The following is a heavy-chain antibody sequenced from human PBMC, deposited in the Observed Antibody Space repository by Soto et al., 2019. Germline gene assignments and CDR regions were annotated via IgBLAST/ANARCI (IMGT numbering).Heavy chain of an antibody. J-gene: IGHJ4*02. D-gene: IGHD3-10*01. CDR2: ISSGGTI. CDR1: GFTFSSYS. CDR3: ARDDLYSGSLSRPFDY. V-gene: IGHV3-48*02. Sequence: EVYLVESGGGLVQPGGSLRLSCAASGFTFSSYSVNWVRQAPGKGLEWISYISSGGTIYYADSVKGRFTISRDNAKNSLFLQMLSLRDDDTAVYYCARDDLYSGSLSRPFDYWGRGTLVTVSS.